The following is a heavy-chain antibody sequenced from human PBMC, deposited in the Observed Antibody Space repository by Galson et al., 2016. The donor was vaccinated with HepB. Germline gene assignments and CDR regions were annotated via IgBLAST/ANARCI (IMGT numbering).Heavy chain of an antibody. CDR3: AREPHDFGDYGVDY. Sequence: SLRLSCAASGFTFSTYGMHWVRQAPGKGLEWVAVISYDGDTKYHADSVKGRFTISRDNSKNTLYLQLNSLRAEDTAVYYCAREPHDFGDYGVDYWGQGTLVTVSS. D-gene: IGHD4-17*01. V-gene: IGHV3-30*03. CDR2: ISYDGDTK. CDR1: GFTFSTYG. J-gene: IGHJ4*02.